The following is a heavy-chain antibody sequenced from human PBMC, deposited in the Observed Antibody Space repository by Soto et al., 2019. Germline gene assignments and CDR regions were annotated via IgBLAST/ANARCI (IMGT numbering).Heavy chain of an antibody. Sequence: QVQLVESGGGVVQPGRSLRLSCAASGFTFSSYGMHWVRQAPGKGLEWVAVIWYDGSNKYYADSVKGRFTISRDNSKNTLYLQMNSLRAEDTAVYYCARAMDDYGEGLDAFDIWGQGTMVTVSS. CDR1: GFTFSSYG. CDR3: ARAMDDYGEGLDAFDI. D-gene: IGHD4-17*01. CDR2: IWYDGSNK. J-gene: IGHJ3*02. V-gene: IGHV3-33*01.